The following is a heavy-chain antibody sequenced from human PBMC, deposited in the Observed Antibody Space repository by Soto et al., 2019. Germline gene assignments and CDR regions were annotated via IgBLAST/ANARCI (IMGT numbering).Heavy chain of an antibody. CDR3: AREGVHNYTEYYFDY. Sequence: GGSLRLSCAASGFTFSYYPLHWVRRAPGKGLEWVSSISGIRDYIRYADSVKGRFTISRDNAKTSLYPQMNSLTAEDTAVYYCAREGVHNYTEYYFDYWGQGTLVTVSS. CDR1: GFTFSYYP. V-gene: IGHV3-21*06. CDR2: ISGIRDYI. D-gene: IGHD3-10*01. J-gene: IGHJ4*02.